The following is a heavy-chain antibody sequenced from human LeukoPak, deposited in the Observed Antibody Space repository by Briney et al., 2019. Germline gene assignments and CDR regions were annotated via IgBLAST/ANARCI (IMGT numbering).Heavy chain of an antibody. J-gene: IGHJ1*01. D-gene: IGHD1-7*01. CDR1: GGTISTYE. Sequence: GGSLTLSCAASGGTISTYEMDWVRHPPGKGLEWVSHINVCGETKTYAESVKGRFTISRVNAEIPPYLQMNSLRAEDTAVYYCARDPWGTRLDWGHGALVMASS. CDR3: ARDPWGTRLD. V-gene: IGHV3-48*03. CDR2: INVCGETK.